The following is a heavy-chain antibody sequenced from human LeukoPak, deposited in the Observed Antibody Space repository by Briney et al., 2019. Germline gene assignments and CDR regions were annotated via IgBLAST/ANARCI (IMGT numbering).Heavy chain of an antibody. J-gene: IGHJ3*02. CDR1: GGTFSSYA. CDR3: ARVKSYYYDTSDKDAFDI. Sequence: ASVKVSCKASGGTFSSYAISWVRQAPGQGLEWMGWINPNSGGTNYAQKFQGRVTMTRDTSISTAYMELSSLRSEDTAVYYCARVKSYYYDTSDKDAFDIWGQGTMVTVSS. CDR2: INPNSGGT. V-gene: IGHV1-2*02. D-gene: IGHD3-22*01.